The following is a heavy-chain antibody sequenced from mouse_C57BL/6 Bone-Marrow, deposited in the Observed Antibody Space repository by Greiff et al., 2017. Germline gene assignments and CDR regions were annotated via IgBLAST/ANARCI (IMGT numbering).Heavy chain of an antibody. CDR3: TRTGVFRPFDY. CDR2: IYPGNSDT. J-gene: IGHJ2*01. CDR1: GYTFTSYW. Sequence: VQLQQPGTGLARPGASVKMSCKTSGYTFTSYWMHWVKQRPGQGLEWIGAIYPGNSDTSYNQKFKSKAKLTVVTSASTAYMQLSSLTNEDSAVYYCTRTGVFRPFDYWGQGTTLTVSS. V-gene: IGHV1-5*01.